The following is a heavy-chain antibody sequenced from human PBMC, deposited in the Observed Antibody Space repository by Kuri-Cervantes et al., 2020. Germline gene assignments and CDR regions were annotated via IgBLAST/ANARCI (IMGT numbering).Heavy chain of an antibody. J-gene: IGHJ4*02. D-gene: IGHD1-1*01. CDR1: GGSFSGYY. CDR3: ARVGGQLKTGTTGSDY. V-gene: IGHV4-34*01. CDR2: INHSGST. Sequence: ESLKISCAVYGGSFSGYYWSWIRQPPGKGLEWIGEINHSGSTNYNPSLKSRVTISVDTSKNQFSLTLSSVTAADTAVYYCARVGGQLKTGTTGSDYWGQGTLVTVSS.